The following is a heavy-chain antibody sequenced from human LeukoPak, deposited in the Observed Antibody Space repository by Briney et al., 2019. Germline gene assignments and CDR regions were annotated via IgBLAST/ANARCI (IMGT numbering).Heavy chain of an antibody. CDR3: ARYEVYCSSTSCASFDY. CDR1: GFTFSSYG. D-gene: IGHD2-2*01. CDR2: IRYDGSNK. Sequence: GGSLRLSCAASGFTFSSYGMHWVRQAPGKGLEWVAFIRYDGSNKYYADSVKGRFTISRDNAKNSLYLQMNSLRAEDTAVYYCARYEVYCSSTSCASFDYWGQGTLATVSS. J-gene: IGHJ4*02. V-gene: IGHV3-30*02.